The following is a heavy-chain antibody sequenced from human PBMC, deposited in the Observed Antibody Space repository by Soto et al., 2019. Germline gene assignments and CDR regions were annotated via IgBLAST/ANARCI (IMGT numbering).Heavy chain of an antibody. D-gene: IGHD5-12*01. CDR1: GGSISSGGYS. Sequence: QLQLQESGSGLVKPSQTLSLTCAVSGGSISSGGYSWSWIRQPPGQGLEWIGYIYHSGSTYYNPSLKSRVAISVDRSTNQFCLKLSSVTAADTAVYYCAAGGGLPRYYWGQGTMVTVSS. CDR2: IYHSGST. CDR3: AAGGGLPRYY. V-gene: IGHV4-30-2*01. J-gene: IGHJ4*02.